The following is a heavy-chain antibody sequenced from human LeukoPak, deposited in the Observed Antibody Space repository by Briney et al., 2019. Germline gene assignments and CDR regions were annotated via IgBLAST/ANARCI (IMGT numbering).Heavy chain of an antibody. D-gene: IGHD6-13*01. CDR2: ISWNSGSI. Sequence: PGGSLRLSCAASGFTFDDYTMHWVRQAPGKGLEWVSGISWNSGSIGYADSVKGRFTISRDNAKNSLYLQMNSLRAEDTALYYCAKDHGYSSSWYEDYFDYWGQGTLVTVSS. V-gene: IGHV3-9*01. CDR1: GFTFDDYT. CDR3: AKDHGYSSSWYEDYFDY. J-gene: IGHJ4*02.